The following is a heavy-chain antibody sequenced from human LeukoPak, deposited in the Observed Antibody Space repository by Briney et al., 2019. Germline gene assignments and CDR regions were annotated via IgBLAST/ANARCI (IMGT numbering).Heavy chain of an antibody. CDR2: IGTSSSII. V-gene: IGHV3-48*02. J-gene: IGHJ4*02. CDR3: ARLDYAGNSGDY. D-gene: IGHD4-23*01. Sequence: PGGSLRLSCAASGSTFSSYSMNWVRQTPGKGLEWVSYIGTSSSIIYYADSVKGRFTISRDNAKNSLYLQMNSLRDEDTAVYYCARLDYAGNSGDYWGQGTLVTVSS. CDR1: GSTFSSYS.